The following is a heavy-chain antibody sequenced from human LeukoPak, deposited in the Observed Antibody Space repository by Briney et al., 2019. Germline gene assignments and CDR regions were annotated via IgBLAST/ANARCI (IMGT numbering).Heavy chain of an antibody. CDR3: ARHFGPDYYYYGMDV. CDR1: GGSISSSGYY. V-gene: IGHV4-39*01. D-gene: IGHD3/OR15-3a*01. Sequence: SETLSLTCTVSGGSISSSGYYWGWIRQPPGKGLEWIGNIYYSGSTYYNPPLKSRVTISVDTSKNQLSLKLSSVTAADTAVYYCARHFGPDYYYYGMDVWGQGTTVTVSS. CDR2: IYYSGST. J-gene: IGHJ6*02.